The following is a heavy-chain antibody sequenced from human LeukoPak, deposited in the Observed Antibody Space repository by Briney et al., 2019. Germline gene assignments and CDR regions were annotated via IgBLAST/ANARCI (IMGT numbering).Heavy chain of an antibody. CDR1: GGSINNYY. CDR2: IYYRGST. J-gene: IGHJ4*02. V-gene: IGHV4-59*01. CDR3: ARGGDYGDLRYFDY. D-gene: IGHD4-17*01. Sequence: SETLSLTCTVSGGSINNYYWSWIRQPPGKGLEWIGYIYYRGSTNYNPSLKSRVTFSVDTSKNQFSLKLNSVTAADTAVYYCARGGDYGDLRYFDYWGQGTLVTISS.